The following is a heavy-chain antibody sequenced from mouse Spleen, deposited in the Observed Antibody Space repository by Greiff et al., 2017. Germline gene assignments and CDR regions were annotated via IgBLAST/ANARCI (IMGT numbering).Heavy chain of an antibody. D-gene: IGHD1-1*02. Sequence: QVQLKESGAELVKPGASVKLSCKTSGYTFTSYWIQWVKQRPGQGLGWIGEIFPGTGTTYYNEKFKGKATLTIDTSSSTAYMQLSSLTSEDSAVYFCARRGVMGAMDYWGQGTSVTVSS. V-gene: IGHV1S132*01. J-gene: IGHJ4*01. CDR1: GYTFTSYW. CDR3: ARRGVMGAMDY. CDR2: IFPGTGTT.